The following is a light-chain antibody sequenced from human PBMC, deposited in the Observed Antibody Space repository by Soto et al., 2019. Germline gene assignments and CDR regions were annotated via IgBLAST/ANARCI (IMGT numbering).Light chain of an antibody. CDR3: QRYSDWPPWT. CDR1: QSVSSK. CDR2: DAS. V-gene: IGKV3-15*01. Sequence: EILMTQSPATLSVSPGERATLSCRASQSVSSKLAWYQQKPGQAPRLLIYDASTRATGIPDRFIGSGSGTEFTLTITSLQPEDFAIYYCQRYSDWPPWTFGQGTMVDIK. J-gene: IGKJ1*01.